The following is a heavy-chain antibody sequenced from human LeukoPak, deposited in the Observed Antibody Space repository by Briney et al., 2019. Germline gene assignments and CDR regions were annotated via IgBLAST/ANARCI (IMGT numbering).Heavy chain of an antibody. J-gene: IGHJ4*02. CDR2: ISAYNGNT. V-gene: IGHV1-18*01. CDR3: ARADIRAIASSGWYGFDY. Sequence: GASVKVSCKASGYTFNSYGISWVRQAPGQGIEWMGWISAYNGNTNYAQKDQGRVTMTTDTPTRTAYMELRSLRSDDTAVYYCARADIRAIASSGWYGFDYWGQGTLVTVSS. D-gene: IGHD6-19*01. CDR1: GYTFNSYG.